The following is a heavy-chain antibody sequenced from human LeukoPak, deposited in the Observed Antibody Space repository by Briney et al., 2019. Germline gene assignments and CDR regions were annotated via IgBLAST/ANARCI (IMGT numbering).Heavy chain of an antibody. CDR1: GGSISSYY. D-gene: IGHD6-13*01. CDR3: ARSLGIAAANWFDP. V-gene: IGHV4-4*07. Sequence: PSETLSLTCTVSGGSISSYYWSWIRQPAGKGLEWIGRIYTSGSTNYNPSLKSRVTMSVDTSKNQFSLKLSSVTAADTAVYYCARSLGIAAANWFDPWGQGTLVTVSS. J-gene: IGHJ5*02. CDR2: IYTSGST.